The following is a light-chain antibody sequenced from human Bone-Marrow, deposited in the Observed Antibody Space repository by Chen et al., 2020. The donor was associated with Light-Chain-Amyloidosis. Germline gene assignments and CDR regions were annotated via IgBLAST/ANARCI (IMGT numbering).Light chain of an antibody. Sequence: IVLTQSPGTLSLSPGERATISCRASQSITNSLAWYQQQPGQAPRLLIYGASSRATGIPVRFSGSGSGTDFTLTINRLEPEDFAVYYCQRYGAVGGGTKVEIK. CDR2: GAS. J-gene: IGKJ4*01. CDR3: QRYGA. V-gene: IGKV3-20*01. CDR1: QSITNS.